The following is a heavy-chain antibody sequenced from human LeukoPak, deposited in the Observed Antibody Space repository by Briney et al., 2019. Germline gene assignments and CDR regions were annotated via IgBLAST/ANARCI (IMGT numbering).Heavy chain of an antibody. V-gene: IGHV4-59*01. CDR1: GGSISSYY. CDR3: GRRWGYFDY. J-gene: IGHJ4*02. CDR2: MYDSGNT. Sequence: SETLSLTCTVSGGSISSYYWNWIRQPPGTGLEWIGDMYDSGNTNYNPSLKSRVSISVDTSKNQFSLKLASVTAADAAVYYCGRRWGYFDYWGQGILVTVSS. D-gene: IGHD3-16*01.